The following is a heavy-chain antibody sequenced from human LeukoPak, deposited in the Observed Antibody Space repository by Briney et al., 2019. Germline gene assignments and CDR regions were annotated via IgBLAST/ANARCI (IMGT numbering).Heavy chain of an antibody. CDR3: ARDPGISEAGTVGYFDF. Sequence: GGSLRLSCAASGFTFSNYWMSWVRQAPGKGLEWVANIKQHGSEEYYVDSVKGRFTIFRDNAKNSLYLQMSNPRVEDTGVYYCARDPGISEAGTVGYFDFWGQGALVTVS. V-gene: IGHV3-7*01. D-gene: IGHD6-13*01. CDR2: IKQHGSEE. CDR1: GFTFSNYW. J-gene: IGHJ4*02.